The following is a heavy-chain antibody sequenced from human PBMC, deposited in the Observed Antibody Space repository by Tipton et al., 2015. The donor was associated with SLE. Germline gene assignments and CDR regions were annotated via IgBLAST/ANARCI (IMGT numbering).Heavy chain of an antibody. V-gene: IGHV3-21*01. J-gene: IGHJ4*02. CDR3: ARGLQWLVEFYYDF. Sequence: GSLRLSCAASGFTFSSSWMSWVRQAPGKGLEWVSSISSSSSYIYYADSVKGRFTISRDNAKNSLYLQMNSLRAEDTAVYYCARGLQWLVEFYYDFWGQGTLVTVSS. D-gene: IGHD6-19*01. CDR1: GFTFSSSW. CDR2: ISSSSSYI.